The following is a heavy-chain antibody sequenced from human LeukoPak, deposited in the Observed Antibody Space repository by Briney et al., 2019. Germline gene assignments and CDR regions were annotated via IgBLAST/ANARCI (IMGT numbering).Heavy chain of an antibody. CDR3: ARGVAYDGFCDAFDI. J-gene: IGHJ3*02. CDR2: IYYSGST. Sequence: ASETLSLTCTVSGGSISSGGYYWSWIRQHPGKGLEWIGYIYYSGSTYYNPSLKSRVTISVDTSKNQFSLKLSSVTAADTAVYYCARGVAYDGFCDAFDIWGQGTMVTVSS. CDR1: GGSISSGGYY. V-gene: IGHV4-31*03. D-gene: IGHD3-22*01.